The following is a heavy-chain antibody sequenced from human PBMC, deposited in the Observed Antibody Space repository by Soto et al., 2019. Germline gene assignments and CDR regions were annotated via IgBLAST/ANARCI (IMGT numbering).Heavy chain of an antibody. J-gene: IGHJ3*02. CDR1: GGTFSSYA. Sequence: SVKVSCKASGGTFSSYAISWVRQAPGQGLEWMGGIIPIFGTANYAQKFQGRVTITADESTSTAYMELSSLRSEDTAVYYCASVYCSGGSCYSWGAFDIWGQGTMVT. D-gene: IGHD2-15*01. V-gene: IGHV1-69*13. CDR3: ASVYCSGGSCYSWGAFDI. CDR2: IIPIFGTA.